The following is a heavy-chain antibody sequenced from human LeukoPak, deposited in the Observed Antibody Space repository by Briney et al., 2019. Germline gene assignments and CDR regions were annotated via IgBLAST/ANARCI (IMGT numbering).Heavy chain of an antibody. CDR1: GYTFTNYY. V-gene: IGHV1-2*02. D-gene: IGHD1-26*01. J-gene: IGHJ4*02. CDR2: INPNTGVK. Sequence: ASVKVSCKASGYTFTNYYLHWVRQAPGHGLEWMGWINPNTGVKKYAHNIQRRVTITRDTSISTSYMEISILKADNTAVFYCSRDLAMYSPDLDYWGQGTMVSVSS. CDR3: SRDLAMYSPDLDY.